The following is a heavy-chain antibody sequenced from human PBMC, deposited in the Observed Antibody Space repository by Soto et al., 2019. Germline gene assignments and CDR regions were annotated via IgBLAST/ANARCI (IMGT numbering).Heavy chain of an antibody. J-gene: IGHJ6*02. CDR3: AKGRHSYYVMDV. CDR2: TSYTSRWHN. D-gene: IGHD3-3*02. Sequence: SQTLSLTCAISGDSVSNSGTAWNWIRQSPSRGLEWLGRTSYTSRWHNEYAVSVKSRIIINADTAKNQFSLQLSSVTPEDTAVYYCAKGRHSYYVMDVWGQGTSVTVSS. V-gene: IGHV6-1*01. CDR1: GDSVSNSGTA.